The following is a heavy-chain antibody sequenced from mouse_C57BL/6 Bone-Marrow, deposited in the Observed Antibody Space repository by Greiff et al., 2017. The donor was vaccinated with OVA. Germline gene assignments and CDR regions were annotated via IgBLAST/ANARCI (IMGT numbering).Heavy chain of an antibody. CDR2: IHPNSGST. J-gene: IGHJ3*01. CDR1: GYTFTSYW. CDR3: AGLGRRFAY. D-gene: IGHD4-1*01. Sequence: QVQLQQSGAELVKPGASVKLFCKASGYTFTSYWMHWVKQRPGQGLEWIGMIHPNSGSTNYNEKFKSKATLTVDKSSSTAYMQLSSLTSEDSAVYYCAGLGRRFAYWGQGTLVTVSA. V-gene: IGHV1-64*01.